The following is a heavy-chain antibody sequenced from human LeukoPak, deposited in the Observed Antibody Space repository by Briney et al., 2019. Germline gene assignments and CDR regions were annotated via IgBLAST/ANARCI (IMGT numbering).Heavy chain of an antibody. J-gene: IGHJ5*02. CDR2: VYHSGNT. Sequence: SETLSLTCTVSGGSISSYYWSWIRQPPGKRLEWIGSVYHSGNTNYNPSLGSRVTMSVDTSKNQFSLKLNSVTATDTAVYYCARRISGDYGNWLDPWGQGTLVTVSS. CDR3: ARRISGDYGNWLDP. CDR1: GGSISSYY. V-gene: IGHV4-59*01. D-gene: IGHD4-17*01.